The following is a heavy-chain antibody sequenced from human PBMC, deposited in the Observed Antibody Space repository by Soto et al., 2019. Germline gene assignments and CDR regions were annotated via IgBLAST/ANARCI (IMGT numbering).Heavy chain of an antibody. J-gene: IGHJ4*02. CDR1: GDSISSAGYY. CDR2: IYYSGDT. Sequence: QVQLQESGPGLVKPSQTLSLTCNVSGDSISSAGYYWSWIRQHPGKGLEWIGYIYYSGDTYYNPSLKIRVTISADTSDNPFFLKLSSVTAADTAVYYCARDTRRGSRAWWGQGTLVTVSS. D-gene: IGHD6-19*01. CDR3: ARDTRRGSRAW. V-gene: IGHV4-31*03.